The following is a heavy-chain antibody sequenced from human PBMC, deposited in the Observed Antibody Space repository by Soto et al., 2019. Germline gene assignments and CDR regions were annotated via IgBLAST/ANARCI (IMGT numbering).Heavy chain of an antibody. CDR3: ARTSYDSSGYYEY. V-gene: IGHV3-30-3*01. J-gene: IGHJ4*02. CDR1: GFTFSSYR. D-gene: IGHD3-22*01. Sequence: SLRLSFAASGFTFSSYRMHWVRQAPGKGLEWVAIISYDGSDKYYADSVMGRFTVSRDNSKNTLYLQMNSLRADDTAVYYCARTSYDSSGYYEYWGQGTPVTVSS. CDR2: ISYDGSDK.